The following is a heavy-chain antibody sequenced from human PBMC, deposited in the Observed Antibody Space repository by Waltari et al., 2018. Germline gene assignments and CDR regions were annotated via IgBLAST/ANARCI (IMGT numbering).Heavy chain of an antibody. Sequence: EVQLVESGGGLVQPGGSLKLSCGVSGFRFSKYAMSWVRQAPGKGLEWVSGISGAGENSYYADSVKGRFTISRDNAKNSMFLQMNSLRAEDTAVYYCARVPLPWYLDYWGQGTLVTVSS. CDR1: GFRFSKYA. J-gene: IGHJ4*02. CDR2: ISGAGENS. V-gene: IGHV3-23*04. CDR3: ARVPLPWYLDY.